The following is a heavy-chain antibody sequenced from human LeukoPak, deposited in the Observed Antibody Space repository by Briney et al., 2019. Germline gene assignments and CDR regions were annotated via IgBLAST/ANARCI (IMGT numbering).Heavy chain of an antibody. J-gene: IGHJ4*02. D-gene: IGHD5-18*01. V-gene: IGHV3-30-3*01. CDR2: ISYDGSNK. CDR1: GGTFSSYA. CDR3: ARERGYSYGFDY. Sequence: SCKASGGTFSSYAISWVRQAPGKGLEWVAVISYDGSNKYYADSVKGRFTISRDNSKNTLYLQMNSLRAEDTAVYYCARERGYSYGFDYWGQGTLVTVSS.